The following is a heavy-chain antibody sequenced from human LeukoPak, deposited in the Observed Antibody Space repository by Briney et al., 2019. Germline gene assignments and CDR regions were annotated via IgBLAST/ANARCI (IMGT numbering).Heavy chain of an antibody. D-gene: IGHD1-1*01. Sequence: GGSLRLSCAASGLTFSDYAMSWVRQAPGQGLEWVSGISGSAQRTYYAASVKGRFTISRDNFKRTLYLEMNSLRAEDTAVYYCAKRYIANTGPIDYWGQGTLVTVSS. CDR3: AKRYIANTGPIDY. CDR1: GLTFSDYA. V-gene: IGHV3-23*01. CDR2: ISGSAQRT. J-gene: IGHJ4*02.